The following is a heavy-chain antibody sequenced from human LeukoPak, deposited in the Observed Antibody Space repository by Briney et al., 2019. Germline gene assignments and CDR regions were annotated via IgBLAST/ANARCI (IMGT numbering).Heavy chain of an antibody. CDR1: GASMNTTNFY. J-gene: IGHJ5*02. CDR3: TRQGTMTRGGYWLDP. D-gene: IGHD3-10*01. V-gene: IGHV4-39*01. CDR2: ISCAGRT. Sequence: SGTLSLTCTVSGASMNTTNFYWAWIRQPPGKGLESIGSISCAGRTYLNPSLNSRVTISVDTSKNQFSLKLSSVTAADTAVYYCTRQGTMTRGGYWLDPWGQGTLVIVSS.